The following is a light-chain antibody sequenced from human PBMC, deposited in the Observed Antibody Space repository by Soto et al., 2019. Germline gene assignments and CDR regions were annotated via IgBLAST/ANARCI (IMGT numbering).Light chain of an antibody. J-gene: IGLJ1*01. Sequence: QSALTQPASVSGSPGQSITISCTGTSSDVGSYNLVSWYQQHPGKAPKLMIYEGSKRPSGVSNRFSGSKSGNTASLTISWLQAEDEADYYCCSYAGSSTYVFGPGTKLTVL. CDR1: SSDVGSYNL. V-gene: IGLV2-23*01. CDR3: CSYAGSSTYV. CDR2: EGS.